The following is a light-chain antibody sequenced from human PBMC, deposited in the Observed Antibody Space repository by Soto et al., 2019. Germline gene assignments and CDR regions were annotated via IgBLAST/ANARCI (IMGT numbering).Light chain of an antibody. CDR3: QQYSNSPWT. CDR1: QSVSSSF. Sequence: EIVLTQSPGTLSLSPGERATLSCRASQSVSSSFLAWYQQKPGQAPRLLIYGASSRATGIPDRFSGSGSGTDFTLTISRLEPEDFAVYSCQQYSNSPWTFGQVTKV. V-gene: IGKV3-20*01. CDR2: GAS. J-gene: IGKJ1*01.